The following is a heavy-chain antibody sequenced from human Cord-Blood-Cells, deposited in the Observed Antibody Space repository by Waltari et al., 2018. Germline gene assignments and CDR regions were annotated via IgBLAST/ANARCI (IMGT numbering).Heavy chain of an antibody. J-gene: IGHJ3*02. CDR3: ACRDGYNDAFDI. D-gene: IGHD5-12*01. V-gene: IGHV4-34*01. CDR1: GGSFSGYY. Sequence: QVQLQQWGAGLLKPSETLSLTCAVYGGSFSGYYWSCIRQPPGKGLEWIGEINHSGSTNYNPSLKSRVTISVDTSKNQFSLKLSSVTAADTAVYYCACRDGYNDAFDIWGQGTMVTVSS. CDR2: INHSGST.